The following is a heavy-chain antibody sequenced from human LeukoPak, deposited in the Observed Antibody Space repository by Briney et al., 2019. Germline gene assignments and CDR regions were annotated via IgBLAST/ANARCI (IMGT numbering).Heavy chain of an antibody. D-gene: IGHD1-26*01. V-gene: IGHV3-21*01. Sequence: GGSLRLSCAASGFTFGSYSMNWVRQAPGKGLEWVSSISSTSGYKYYAGSVKGRFTISRDNAKNSLYLQMNSLRAEDTAVYYCARGFSGSYPLDYWGQGTLVTVSS. CDR3: ARGFSGSYPLDY. J-gene: IGHJ4*02. CDR1: GFTFGSYS. CDR2: ISSTSGYK.